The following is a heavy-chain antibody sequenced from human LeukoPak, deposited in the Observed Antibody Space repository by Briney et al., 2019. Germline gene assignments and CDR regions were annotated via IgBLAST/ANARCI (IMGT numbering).Heavy chain of an antibody. CDR3: TTDPSSGWYRGPKSHWFDP. Sequence: GGSLRLSCAASGFTFSNAWMSWVRQAPGKGLEWVGRIKSKTDGGTTDYAAPVKGRFTISRDDSKNTLYLQMNSLKTEDTAVYYCTTDPSSGWYRGPKSHWFDPWGQGTLVTVSS. CDR2: IKSKTDGGTT. V-gene: IGHV3-15*01. D-gene: IGHD6-19*01. CDR1: GFTFSNAW. J-gene: IGHJ5*02.